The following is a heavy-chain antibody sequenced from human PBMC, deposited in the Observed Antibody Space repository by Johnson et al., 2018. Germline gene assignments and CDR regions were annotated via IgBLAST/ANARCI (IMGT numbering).Heavy chain of an antibody. CDR3: TTARIAVARWVAASYYYMDV. J-gene: IGHJ6*03. V-gene: IGHV3-15*01. Sequence: AAPVKGRFTISRDDSKNTLYLQMNSLKTEDTAVYYCTTARIAVARWVAASYYYMDVWGKGTTVTVSS. D-gene: IGHD6-19*01.